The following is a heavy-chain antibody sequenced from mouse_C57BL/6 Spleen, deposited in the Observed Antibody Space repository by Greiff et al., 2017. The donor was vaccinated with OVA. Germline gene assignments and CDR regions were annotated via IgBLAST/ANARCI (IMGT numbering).Heavy chain of an antibody. CDR2: ISDGGSYT. D-gene: IGHD4-1*01. CDR3: ARNWEGHYFDY. CDR1: GFTFSSYA. J-gene: IGHJ2*01. Sequence: EVKLVESGGGLVKPGGSLKLSCAASGFTFSSYAMSWVRQTPEKRLEWVATISDGGSYTYYPDNVKGRFTISRDNAKNNLYLQMSQLKSEDTAMYYCARNWEGHYFDYWGQGTTLTVSS. V-gene: IGHV5-4*03.